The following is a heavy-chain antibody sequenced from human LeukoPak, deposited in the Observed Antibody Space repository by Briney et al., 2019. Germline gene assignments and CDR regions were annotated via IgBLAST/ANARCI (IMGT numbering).Heavy chain of an antibody. Sequence: GASVKVSXKASGYTFTNYGISWVRQAPGQGLEWMGWISIYNGNTDYAQKLRGRVTMTTDTSTSTAYMELRSLGSDDTAVYYCARITYDFWSGYYMPDDPWGQGTLVTVSS. CDR3: ARITYDFWSGYYMPDDP. CDR2: ISIYNGNT. D-gene: IGHD3-3*01. V-gene: IGHV1-18*01. CDR1: GYTFTNYG. J-gene: IGHJ5*02.